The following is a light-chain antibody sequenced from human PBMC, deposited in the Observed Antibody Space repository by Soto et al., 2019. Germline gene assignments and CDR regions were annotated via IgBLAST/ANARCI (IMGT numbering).Light chain of an antibody. V-gene: IGKV1-27*01. J-gene: IGKJ3*01. CDR1: QAIGNN. Sequence: DIQMTQYPASLSASVGDRVTITCRASQAIGNNLAWLQQKPGKAPKLLIYAASTLESGVPSRFSGSGYGTYFTLTISSLQPEDVATYYCQKYDSAPPRIAFGPGTKVDIK. CDR3: QKYDSAPPRIA. CDR2: AAS.